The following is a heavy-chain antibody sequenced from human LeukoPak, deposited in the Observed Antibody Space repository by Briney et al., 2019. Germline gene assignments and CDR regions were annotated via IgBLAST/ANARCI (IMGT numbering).Heavy chain of an antibody. Sequence: GGSLRLSCAASGFTFSSYAMHWVRQAPGKGLEWVAVISYDGSDKYYADSVKGRFTISRDNSKNTLYLQMNSLRAEDTAVYYCARVLFGGVRGSSTSCPGYFDYWGQGTLVTVSS. D-gene: IGHD2-2*01. J-gene: IGHJ4*02. CDR2: ISYDGSDK. CDR3: ARVLFGGVRGSSTSCPGYFDY. V-gene: IGHV3-30-3*01. CDR1: GFTFSSYA.